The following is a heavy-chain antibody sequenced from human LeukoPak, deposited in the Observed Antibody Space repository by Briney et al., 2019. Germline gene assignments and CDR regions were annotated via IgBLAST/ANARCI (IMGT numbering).Heavy chain of an antibody. V-gene: IGHV3-23*01. Sequence: GGSLRLSCAASGFTFNNYAMSWVRQAPGKGLEWVSAISGSGGSTYYADSVKGRFTISRDNTKNTLYLQMNSLRAEDTAVYYCVKEHYYDSSGYSDYWGQGTLVTVSS. CDR2: ISGSGGST. D-gene: IGHD3-22*01. CDR3: VKEHYYDSSGYSDY. CDR1: GFTFNNYA. J-gene: IGHJ4*02.